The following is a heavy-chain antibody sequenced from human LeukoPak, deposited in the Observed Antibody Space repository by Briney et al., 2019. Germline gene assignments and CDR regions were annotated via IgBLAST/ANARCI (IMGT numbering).Heavy chain of an antibody. CDR2: IRYDGNSE. Sequence: GGSLRLSCATSGFTFSSYGIHWVRQAPGKGLEWVAFIRYDGNSEYYADSVKGRFTISRDNSKNTLYLQMNSLRAEDTAVYYCARDGDGYNPFDYWGQGTLVTVSS. J-gene: IGHJ4*02. CDR3: ARDGDGYNPFDY. V-gene: IGHV3-30*02. CDR1: GFTFSSYG. D-gene: IGHD5-24*01.